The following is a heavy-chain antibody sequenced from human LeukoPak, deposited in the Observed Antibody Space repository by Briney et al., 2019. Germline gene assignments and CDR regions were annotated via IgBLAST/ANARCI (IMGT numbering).Heavy chain of an antibody. D-gene: IGHD2/OR15-2a*01. CDR2: ISPDGSSA. J-gene: IGHJ4*02. Sequence: GGSLRLSCAASGFSFSSYWMRWVRQAPGKGLVWVARISPDGSSALSADSVRGRFTISRDNADNTLYLQLNSLRDEDTAVYYCARVSFCPRCHFDYWGQGTLVTVSS. CDR3: ARVSFCPRCHFDY. V-gene: IGHV3-74*03. CDR1: GFSFSSYW.